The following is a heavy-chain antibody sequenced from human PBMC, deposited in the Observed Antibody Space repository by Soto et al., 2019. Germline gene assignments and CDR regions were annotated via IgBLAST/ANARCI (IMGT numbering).Heavy chain of an antibody. V-gene: IGHV3-9*01. Sequence: EVQLVESGGGLVQPGRSLRLSCAASGFTFDDYAMHWVRQAPGKGLEWVSGIRWNRGSIGYADSVKGRFTISRDNAKNSLYLQMSSLRAEDTALYYCAKEMAAVVAATPSPYYTYGMDVWGQGTTVTVSS. D-gene: IGHD2-15*01. CDR2: IRWNRGSI. J-gene: IGHJ6*02. CDR1: GFTFDDYA. CDR3: AKEMAAVVAATPSPYYTYGMDV.